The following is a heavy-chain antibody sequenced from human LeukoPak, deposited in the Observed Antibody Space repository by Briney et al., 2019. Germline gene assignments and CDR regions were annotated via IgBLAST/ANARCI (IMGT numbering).Heavy chain of an antibody. CDR2: ISGSGDST. CDR3: AGSLTIFGVVTNFDY. J-gene: IGHJ4*02. D-gene: IGHD3-3*01. Sequence: PGGSLRLSCAASGFTFSSYAMSWVRQAPGKGLEWVSAISGSGDSTYYADSVKGRFTLSRDNSKNTLYLQMNSLRAEDTAVYYCAGSLTIFGVVTNFDYWGRGTLVTVSS. V-gene: IGHV3-23*01. CDR1: GFTFSSYA.